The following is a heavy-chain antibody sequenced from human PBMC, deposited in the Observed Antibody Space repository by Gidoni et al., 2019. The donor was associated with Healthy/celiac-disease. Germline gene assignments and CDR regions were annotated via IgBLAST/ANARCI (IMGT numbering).Heavy chain of an antibody. CDR2: IYSGGST. D-gene: IGHD5-18*01. CDR1: GFTVSSNY. V-gene: IGHV3-66*01. CDR3: ARGMGDTAMVHFDY. Sequence: EVQLVESGGGLVQPGGSLRLSCAASGFTVSSNYMSWVRQAPGKGLEWVSVIYSGGSTYYADSVKGRFTISRDNSKNTLYLQMNSLRAEDTAVYYCARGMGDTAMVHFDYWGQGTLVTVSS. J-gene: IGHJ4*02.